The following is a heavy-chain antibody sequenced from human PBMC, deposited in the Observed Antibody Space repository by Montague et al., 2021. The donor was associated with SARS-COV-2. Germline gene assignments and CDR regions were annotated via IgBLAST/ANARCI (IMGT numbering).Heavy chain of an antibody. D-gene: IGHD1-1*01. V-gene: IGHV6-1*01. CDR1: GDSVSRHSAT. Sequence: CAISGDSVSRHSATWNWVRQSPSRGLEWLGRTYYRSKWYNDYAVSVRGRVTINPDTSKNQFSLQLNSVTPEDTAMYYCTSGREGNYNVMDVWGQGTTVTVSS. J-gene: IGHJ6*02. CDR2: TYYRSKWYN. CDR3: TSGREGNYNVMDV.